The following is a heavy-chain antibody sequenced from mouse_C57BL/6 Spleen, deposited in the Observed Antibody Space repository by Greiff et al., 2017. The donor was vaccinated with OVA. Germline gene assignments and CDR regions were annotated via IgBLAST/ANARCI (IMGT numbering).Heavy chain of an antibody. D-gene: IGHD1-1*01. J-gene: IGHJ4*01. Sequence: EVQLQQSGPELVKPGASVKMSCKASGYTFTDYNMHWVKQRLGKSLVWIGYINPNNGGTSYNQKLKGKATLTVNKSSSTAYVELRSLTSEDSAVYYCERRNGSIPMDYWGQGTSVTVSS. CDR1: GYTFTDYN. CDR3: ERRNGSIPMDY. V-gene: IGHV1-22*01. CDR2: INPNNGGT.